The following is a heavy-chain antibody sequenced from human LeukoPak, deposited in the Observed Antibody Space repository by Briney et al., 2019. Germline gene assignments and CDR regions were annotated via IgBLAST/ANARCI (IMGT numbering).Heavy chain of an antibody. J-gene: IGHJ4*01. CDR3: TTLRYSYHSFDY. CDR2: IKTKADGETT. CDR1: GFSFNNAW. V-gene: IGHV3-15*01. D-gene: IGHD3-22*01. Sequence: PGGSLRLSCAASGFSFNNAWMNWVRQAPGKGLEWVGLIKTKADGETTDYAAPVKGRLTISRDDSKNTLYLQMNSLKTEDTAVYYCTTLRYSYHSFDYWGHGTLVTVSS.